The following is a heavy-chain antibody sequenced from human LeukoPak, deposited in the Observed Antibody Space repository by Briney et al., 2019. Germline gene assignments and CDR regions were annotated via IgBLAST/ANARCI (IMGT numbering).Heavy chain of an antibody. CDR1: GFTFSNYL. CDR2: INSDGSST. V-gene: IGHV3-74*01. D-gene: IGHD3-3*01. J-gene: IGHJ6*03. Sequence: GGSLRLSCAASGFTFSNYLMHWVRQVPGKGLVWVSRINSDGSSTTYADSVKGRFTISRDNAKNTLYLQMNSLRAEDTAVYYCARDGVWRTYYYYCHMDVWGKGTTVTVSS. CDR3: ARDGVWRTYYYYCHMDV.